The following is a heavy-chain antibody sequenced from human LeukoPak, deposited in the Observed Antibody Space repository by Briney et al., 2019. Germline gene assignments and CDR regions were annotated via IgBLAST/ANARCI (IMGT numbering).Heavy chain of an antibody. V-gene: IGHV3-30*04. D-gene: IGHD3-16*01. CDR1: GFTFISYA. Sequence: PGRSVRLSCAASGFTFISYAMHWVRQAPGKELEGVAVISYDGSNKYYADSVKGRFTISRDNSKNTLYLQMNSLRAEDTAVYYCARVLDGGDYWGQGTLVTVSS. CDR2: ISYDGSNK. CDR3: ARVLDGGDY. J-gene: IGHJ4*02.